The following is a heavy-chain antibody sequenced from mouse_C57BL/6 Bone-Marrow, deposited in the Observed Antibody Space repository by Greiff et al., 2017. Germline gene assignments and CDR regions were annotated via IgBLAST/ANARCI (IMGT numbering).Heavy chain of an antibody. J-gene: IGHJ2*01. Sequence: EVQVVESGGGLVKPGGSLKLSCAASGFTFSSYAMSWVRQTPEKRLEWVATISDGGSYTYYPDNVKGRFTIARDNAKNNLYLQMSQLKSEDTAMYYCARDKGYRNYDYWGQGTTLTVSS. CDR2: ISDGGSYT. CDR1: GFTFSSYA. D-gene: IGHD2-5*01. V-gene: IGHV5-4*01. CDR3: ARDKGYRNYDY.